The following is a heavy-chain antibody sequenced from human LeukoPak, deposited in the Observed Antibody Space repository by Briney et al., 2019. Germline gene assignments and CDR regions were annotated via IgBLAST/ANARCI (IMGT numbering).Heavy chain of an antibody. V-gene: IGHV1-69*05. CDR2: FIPIFGTA. CDR3: ASGENSFDP. Sequence: SVKVSCKASGGTFSSYAISWVRQAPGRGLEWMGRFIPIFGTANYAQKFQGRVTVTTDESTSTAYMELSSLRSEDTAVYYCASGENSFDPWGQGTLVTVSS. CDR1: GGTFSSYA. J-gene: IGHJ5*02.